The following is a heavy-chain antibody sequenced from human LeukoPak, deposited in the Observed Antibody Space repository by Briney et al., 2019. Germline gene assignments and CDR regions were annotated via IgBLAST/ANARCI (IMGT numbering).Heavy chain of an antibody. Sequence: GGSPRLSCAASGFIFDDYAMHWVRQAPGKGLEWVSRISWNSGSIGYADSVMGRFTISRDNAKNSLYLQMNSLRGEDTALYYCAKDRLPVGVLFDFWGQGTLVTVSS. J-gene: IGHJ4*02. CDR1: GFIFDDYA. V-gene: IGHV3-9*01. CDR2: ISWNSGSI. D-gene: IGHD1-26*01. CDR3: AKDRLPVGVLFDF.